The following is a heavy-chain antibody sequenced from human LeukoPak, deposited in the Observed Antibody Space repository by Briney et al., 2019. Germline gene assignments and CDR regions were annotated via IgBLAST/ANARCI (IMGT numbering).Heavy chain of an antibody. CDR3: ARGGVAAGAFDI. V-gene: IGHV3-21*01. CDR2: ISSSSSYI. Sequence: GGSLRLSCAASGFTFSSYSMNWVRQAPGKGLEWFSSISSSSSYIYYADSAKGRFTISRDNAKNSLYLQMNSLRAEYTAVYYCARGGVAAGAFDIWGQGTMVTVSS. J-gene: IGHJ3*02. D-gene: IGHD6-13*01. CDR1: GFTFSSYS.